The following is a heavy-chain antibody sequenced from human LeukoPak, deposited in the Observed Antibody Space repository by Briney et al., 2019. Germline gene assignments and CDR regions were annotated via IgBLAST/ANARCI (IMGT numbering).Heavy chain of an antibody. CDR2: INPNSGNT. J-gene: IGHJ4*02. D-gene: IGHD5-24*01. CDR1: GYTFTGYY. Sequence: ASVKVSCKASGYTFTGYYMHWVRQAPGQGLEWMGWINPNSGNTNSAQKFQGRVTMTRDTSTSTVYMELSSLRSEDTAVYYCARGAKRWLQFKTSAGFDYWGQGTLVTVST. CDR3: ARGAKRWLQFKTSAGFDY. V-gene: IGHV1-2*02.